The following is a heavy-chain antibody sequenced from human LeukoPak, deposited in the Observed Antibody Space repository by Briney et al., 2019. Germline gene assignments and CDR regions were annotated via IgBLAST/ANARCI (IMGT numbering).Heavy chain of an antibody. CDR1: GFTFSTYA. CDR3: AKAGAVAGTDWFDP. Sequence: GGSLRLSCSASGFTFSTYAMSWVRQAPGKGLEWVSAISGSGGSTYYADSVKGRFTISRDNSKNTLYLQMNSLRAEDTAVYYCAKAGAVAGTDWFDPWGQGTLVTVSS. CDR2: ISGSGGST. V-gene: IGHV3-23*01. D-gene: IGHD6-19*01. J-gene: IGHJ5*02.